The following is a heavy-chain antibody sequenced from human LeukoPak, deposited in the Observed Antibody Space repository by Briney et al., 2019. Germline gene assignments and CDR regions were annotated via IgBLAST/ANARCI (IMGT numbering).Heavy chain of an antibody. V-gene: IGHV4-34*01. J-gene: IGHJ4*02. Sequence: SETLSLTCAVYGGSFSGYYWSWIRQPPGKGLEWIGEINHSGSTNYNPSLKSRVTISVDTSKNQFSLKLSSVTAADTAVYYCARGVRLPYDFWSGYYTGIGPPYLDYWGQGTLVTVSS. D-gene: IGHD3-3*01. CDR1: GGSFSGYY. CDR3: ARGVRLPYDFWSGYYTGIGPPYLDY. CDR2: INHSGST.